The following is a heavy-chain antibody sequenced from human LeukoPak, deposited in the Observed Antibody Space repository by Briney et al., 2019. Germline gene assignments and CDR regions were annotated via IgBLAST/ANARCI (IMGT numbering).Heavy chain of an antibody. CDR2: INYGGSDR. J-gene: IGHJ4*02. CDR3: TRGDPDY. D-gene: IGHD2-21*02. V-gene: IGHV3-7*01. CDR1: GFTFSGYW. Sequence: GGSLRLSCAASGFTFSGYWMQWVRQAPGKGLQWVANINYGGSDRYYVDSVKGRFTISRDNAKNSLYLQMNSLTVEGTAVYYCTRGDPDYWGQGTLVTASS.